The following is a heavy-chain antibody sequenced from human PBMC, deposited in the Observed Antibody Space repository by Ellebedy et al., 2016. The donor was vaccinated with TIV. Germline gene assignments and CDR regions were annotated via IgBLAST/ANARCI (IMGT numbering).Heavy chain of an antibody. Sequence: ASVKVSCXASGYTFTSYYMHWVRQAPGQGLEWMGIINPSGGSTSYAQKFQGRVTMTRDTSTSTVYMELSSLRSEDTAVYYCARDLEISGNPLIAAAGGFDYWGQGTLVTVSS. CDR1: GYTFTSYY. CDR2: INPSGGST. CDR3: ARDLEISGNPLIAAAGGFDY. V-gene: IGHV1-46*01. J-gene: IGHJ4*02. D-gene: IGHD6-13*01.